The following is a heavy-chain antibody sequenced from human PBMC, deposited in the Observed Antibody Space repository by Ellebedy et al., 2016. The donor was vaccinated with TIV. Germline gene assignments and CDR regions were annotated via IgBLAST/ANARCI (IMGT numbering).Heavy chain of an antibody. CDR1: GYTFTGYY. CDR3: ARDIVVVPAAISNWFDP. Sequence: ASVKVSCXASGYTFTGYYMHWVRQAPGQGLEWMGWINPNSGGTNYAQKFQGRVTMTRDTSISTAYMELSRLRSDDTAVYYCARDIVVVPAAISNWFDPWGQGTLVTVSS. CDR2: INPNSGGT. J-gene: IGHJ5*02. D-gene: IGHD2-2*02. V-gene: IGHV1-2*02.